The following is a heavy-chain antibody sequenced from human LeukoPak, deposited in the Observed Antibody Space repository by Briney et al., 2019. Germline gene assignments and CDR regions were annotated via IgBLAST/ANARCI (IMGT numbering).Heavy chain of an antibody. J-gene: IGHJ5*02. Sequence: ASVKVSCKASGYTFAIYGISWVRQAPGQGLEWMAWISPYDGDTNYAQNFEGRVTMTTETSTSTAYMELRSLRSDDTAIYYCARDYCTRGGDCYKEDLFDPWGQGTLVIVSS. CDR3: ARDYCTRGGDCYKEDLFDP. CDR2: ISPYDGDT. V-gene: IGHV1-18*01. D-gene: IGHD2-21*02. CDR1: GYTFAIYG.